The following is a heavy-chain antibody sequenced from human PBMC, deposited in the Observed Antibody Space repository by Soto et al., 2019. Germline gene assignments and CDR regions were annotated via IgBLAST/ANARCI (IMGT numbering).Heavy chain of an antibody. Sequence: SETLSLTCTVSGGSISSCDYYWSWIRQPPGKGLEWIGYIYYSGSTYYNPSLKSRVTISVDTSKNQFSLKLSSVTAADTAVYYCAGGRPSTILGVVIKKPRNGFDPWGQGTLVTVSS. D-gene: IGHD3-3*01. CDR1: GGSISSCDYY. V-gene: IGHV4-30-4*01. CDR3: AGGRPSTILGVVIKKPRNGFDP. J-gene: IGHJ5*02. CDR2: IYYSGST.